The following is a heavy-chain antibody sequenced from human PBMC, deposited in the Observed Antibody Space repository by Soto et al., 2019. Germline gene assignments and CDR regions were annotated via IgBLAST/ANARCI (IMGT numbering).Heavy chain of an antibody. CDR1: GGSISSSSYY. CDR2: IYYSGST. CDR3: ARALDRFNAFDI. J-gene: IGHJ3*02. Sequence: SETLSLTCTVSGGSISSSSYYWGWIRQPPGKGLEWIGSIYYSGSTYYNPSLKSRVTISVDTSKNQFSLKLSSVTAADTAVYYCARALDRFNAFDIWGQGTMVTVSS. V-gene: IGHV4-39*07.